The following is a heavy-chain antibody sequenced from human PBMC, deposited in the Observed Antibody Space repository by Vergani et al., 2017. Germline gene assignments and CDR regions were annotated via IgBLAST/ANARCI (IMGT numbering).Heavy chain of an antibody. CDR2: IYYSGST. CDR1: GGSISSSSYY. J-gene: IGHJ4*02. CDR3: ARRTTMVRGVLEIARYYFDY. Sequence: HLQLQESVPGLLKPSETLSLTCTVSGGSISSSSYYWGWIRQPPGKGLEWIGSIYYSGSTYYNPSLKNRVTISVDTSKNQFSLKLSFVTAADTAVYYCARRTTMVRGVLEIARYYFDYWGQGTLVTVSS. V-gene: IGHV4-39*01. D-gene: IGHD3-10*01.